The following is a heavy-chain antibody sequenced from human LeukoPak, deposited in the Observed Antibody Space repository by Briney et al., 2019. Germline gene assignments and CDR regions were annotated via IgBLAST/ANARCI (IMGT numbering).Heavy chain of an antibody. CDR2: INPNSGGT. CDR3: ARDIVVVVAATPSGPDY. J-gene: IGHJ4*02. V-gene: IGHV1-2*02. D-gene: IGHD2-15*01. CDR1: GYTFTGYY. Sequence: GASVKVSCKAPGYTFTGYYMHWVRQAPGQGLEWMGWINPNSGGTNYAQKFQGRVTMTRDTSISTAYMELSRLRSDDTAVYYCARDIVVVVAATPSGPDYWGQGTLVTVSS.